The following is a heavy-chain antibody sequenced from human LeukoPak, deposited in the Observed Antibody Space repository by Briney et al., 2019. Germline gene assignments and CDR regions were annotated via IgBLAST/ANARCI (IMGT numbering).Heavy chain of an antibody. V-gene: IGHV4-59*01. D-gene: IGHD6-13*01. CDR3: ARDYKTKIAAALGAFDI. CDR2: IYYSGST. CDR1: GGSISSYY. J-gene: IGHJ3*02. Sequence: SETLSPTSTVYGGSISSYYWSCIRQPAGKGLEWNGYIYYSGSTNYSPSLKSRVTISVDTSKNQFSLKLSSVTAAGTAVYYCARDYKTKIAAALGAFDIWGQGTMVTVSS.